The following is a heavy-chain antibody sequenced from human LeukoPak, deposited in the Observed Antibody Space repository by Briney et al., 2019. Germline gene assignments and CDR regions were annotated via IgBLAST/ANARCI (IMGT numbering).Heavy chain of an antibody. CDR2: IYYSGST. CDR3: ARQGGYSGYDLFDY. D-gene: IGHD5-12*01. CDR1: GGSISSYY. V-gene: IGHV4-59*08. J-gene: IGHJ4*02. Sequence: PSETLSLTCTVSGGSISSYYWSWIRQPPGKGLEWIGYIYYSGSTNYNPSLKSRVTISVDTSKNQFSLKLSSVTAADTAVYYCARQGGYSGYDLFDYWGQGTLVTVSS.